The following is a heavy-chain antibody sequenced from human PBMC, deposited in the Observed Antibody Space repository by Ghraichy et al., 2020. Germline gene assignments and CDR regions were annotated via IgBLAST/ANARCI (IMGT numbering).Heavy chain of an antibody. CDR1: GGSFSDYY. J-gene: IGHJ4*02. CDR3: ARQGTQHLAHLDS. CDR2: ISHSGST. V-gene: IGHV4-34*01. D-gene: IGHD6-13*01. Sequence: SETLSLTCAVYGGSFSDYYWSWIRQSPGKGLEWIGEISHSGSTNYNPSLWSRVTMSLDTSKNQFSLKLSSVTAADTAVYYCARQGTQHLAHLDSWGQGTLVIVSS.